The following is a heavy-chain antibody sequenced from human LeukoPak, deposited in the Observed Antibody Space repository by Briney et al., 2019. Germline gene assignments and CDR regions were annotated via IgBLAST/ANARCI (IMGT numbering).Heavy chain of an antibody. J-gene: IGHJ4*02. CDR3: ARDLGQSWSGYYNF. CDR1: GFTFSSYS. Sequence: GGSLRLSCAASGFTFSSYSMNWVRQAPGKGLEWASSISSSSSYIYYADSVKGRFTISRDNAKNSLYLQMNSLRAEDTAVYYCARDLGQSWSGYYNFWGQGTLVTVSS. D-gene: IGHD3/OR15-3a*01. V-gene: IGHV3-21*01. CDR2: ISSSSSYI.